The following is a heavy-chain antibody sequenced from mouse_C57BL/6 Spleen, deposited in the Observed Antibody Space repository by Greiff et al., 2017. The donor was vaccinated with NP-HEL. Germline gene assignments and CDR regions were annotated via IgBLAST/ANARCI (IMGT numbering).Heavy chain of an antibody. Sequence: QVQLQQSGAELVRPGTSVKVSCKASGYAFTNYLIEWVTQRPGQGLEWIGVINPGSGGTNYNEKFQGKATLTACKSSSTAYMQLSSLTSEDSAVYFCARSGPYGSSSYWYFDVWGTGTTVTVSS. CDR1: GYAFTNYL. CDR3: ARSGPYGSSSYWYFDV. J-gene: IGHJ1*03. CDR2: INPGSGGT. D-gene: IGHD1-1*01. V-gene: IGHV1-54*01.